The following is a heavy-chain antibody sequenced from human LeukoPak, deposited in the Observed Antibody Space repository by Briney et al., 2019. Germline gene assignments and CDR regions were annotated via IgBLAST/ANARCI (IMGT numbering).Heavy chain of an antibody. J-gene: IGHJ4*02. Sequence: GGSLRLSCTASGFTFANYWMSWVRQAPGKGLGWVASIKQDGSEKFYVDSVEGRFTISRDNSKNTLYLQMNSLRAEDTAVYYCADQEELRHPFDYWGQGTLVTVSS. CDR2: IKQDGSEK. D-gene: IGHD1-26*01. V-gene: IGHV3-7*03. CDR3: ADQEELRHPFDY. CDR1: GFTFANYW.